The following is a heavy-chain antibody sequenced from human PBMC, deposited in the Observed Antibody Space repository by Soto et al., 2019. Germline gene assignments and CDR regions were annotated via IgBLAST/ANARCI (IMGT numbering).Heavy chain of an antibody. J-gene: IGHJ6*02. CDR1: GFAFSTFS. Sequence: PGGSLRLSCAASGFAFSTFSMNWVRQAPGKGLEWVSSIDTRSDIYYADSVKGRFTISRDNAKNSLSLQMNSLRAEDTGVYYCAREETAWPLAYGLDVWGQGTTVTV. D-gene: IGHD2-21*02. V-gene: IGHV3-21*01. CDR3: AREETAWPLAYGLDV. CDR2: IDTRSDI.